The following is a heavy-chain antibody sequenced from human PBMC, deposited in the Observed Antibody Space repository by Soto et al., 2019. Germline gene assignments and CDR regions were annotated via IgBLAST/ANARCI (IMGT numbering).Heavy chain of an antibody. CDR2: ISAYNGNT. CDR1: GYTFTSYG. J-gene: IGHJ4*02. Sequence: QVQLVQSGAEVKKPGASVKVSCKASGYTFTSYGISWVRQAPGQGLEWMGWISAYNGNTNYAQKLQGRVTMTTDTXXXXXXXXXXXXXXXXXXXYYXXXXRXXXYLDYWGQGTLVTVSS. CDR3: XXXRXXXYLDY. V-gene: IGHV1-18*01. D-gene: IGHD3-10*01.